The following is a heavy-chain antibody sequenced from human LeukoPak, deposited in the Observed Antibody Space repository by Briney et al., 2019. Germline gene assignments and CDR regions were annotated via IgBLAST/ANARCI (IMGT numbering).Heavy chain of an antibody. Sequence: ASVKVSCKASGGTFSSYAISWVRQAPGQGLEWMGGIIPIFGTANYAQKFQGRVTITADESTSTAYMELSSLRSEDTAVYYCATRSSTSAQLYNWFDPWGQGTLVTVS. D-gene: IGHD2-2*01. J-gene: IGHJ5*02. CDR3: ATRSSTSAQLYNWFDP. CDR1: GGTFSSYA. CDR2: IIPIFGTA. V-gene: IGHV1-69*13.